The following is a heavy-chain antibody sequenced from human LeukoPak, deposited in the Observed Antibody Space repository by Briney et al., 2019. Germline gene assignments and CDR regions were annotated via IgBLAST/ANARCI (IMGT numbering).Heavy chain of an antibody. Sequence: SETLSLTCTVSGGSISTYYWSWIRQPPGKGLEWIGEINHSGSTNYNPSLKSRVTISVDTSKNHFSLKLRYVTAADTAVYYCARALVGATSYYYYYMDVWGKGTTVTVSS. CDR3: ARALVGATSYYYYYMDV. D-gene: IGHD1-26*01. CDR2: INHSGST. V-gene: IGHV4-59*08. J-gene: IGHJ6*03. CDR1: GGSISTYY.